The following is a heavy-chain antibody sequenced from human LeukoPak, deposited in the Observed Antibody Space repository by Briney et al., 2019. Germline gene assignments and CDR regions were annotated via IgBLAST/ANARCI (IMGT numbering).Heavy chain of an antibody. CDR3: ARGCGSTTCYHDY. CDR2: INSDESTT. Sequence: GGSLRLSCAASGFTFSTYWMHWVRQAPGRGLVWVSRINSDESTTSYADSVKGRFTISRDNAKNTLYLQMNSLRAEDTAVYYCARGCGSTTCYHDYWGQGTLVTVSS. V-gene: IGHV3-74*01. CDR1: GFTFSTYW. J-gene: IGHJ4*02. D-gene: IGHD2-2*01.